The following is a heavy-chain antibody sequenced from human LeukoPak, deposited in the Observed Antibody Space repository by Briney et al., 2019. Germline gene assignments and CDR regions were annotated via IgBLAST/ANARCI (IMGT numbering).Heavy chain of an antibody. J-gene: IGHJ4*02. CDR3: ATDRGYYGSGSYYSLDY. CDR2: ISWNSGSI. Sequence: GRSLRLSCAASGFTFDDYAMHWVRQAPGKGLEWVSGISWNSGSIGYADSVKGRFTNSRDNAKNSLYLQMNSLRAEDTAVYYCATDRGYYGSGSYYSLDYWGQGTLVTVSS. D-gene: IGHD3-10*01. CDR1: GFTFDDYA. V-gene: IGHV3-9*01.